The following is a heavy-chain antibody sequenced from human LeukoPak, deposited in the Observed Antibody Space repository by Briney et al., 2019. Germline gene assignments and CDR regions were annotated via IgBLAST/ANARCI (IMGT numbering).Heavy chain of an antibody. CDR1: GYTFTYYV. CDR2: INAYNGNT. CDR3: ARGEKPYDY. V-gene: IGHV1-18*01. J-gene: IGHJ4*02. D-gene: IGHD1-26*01. Sequence: GASVKVSCKTSGYTFTYYVISWVRQAPGQGLEWMGWINAYNGNTIDAQKFQGRVTMTTDTSTSTAYMELRSLRSDDTAVYYCARGEKPYDYWGQGTMVSVSS.